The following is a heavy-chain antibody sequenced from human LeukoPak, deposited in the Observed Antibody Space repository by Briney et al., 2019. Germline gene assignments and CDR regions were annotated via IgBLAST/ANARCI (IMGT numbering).Heavy chain of an antibody. J-gene: IGHJ4*02. Sequence: GGSLRLSYAASGFTFSSSAMSWVRHAPGKGLEWVSAISGSGAGTYYADSVKGRFTISRDNSKNTLYLQMTGLRAEDTAVYYCAKVLHYYDDNTSPGYWGRGTLVTVSS. CDR2: ISGSGAGT. V-gene: IGHV3-23*01. CDR1: GFTFSSSA. D-gene: IGHD3-22*01. CDR3: AKVLHYYDDNTSPGY.